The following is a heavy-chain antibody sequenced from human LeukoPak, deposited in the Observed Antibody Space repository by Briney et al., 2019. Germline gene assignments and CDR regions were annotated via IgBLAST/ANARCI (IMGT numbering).Heavy chain of an antibody. CDR1: GFTFSSYS. D-gene: IGHD1-26*01. Sequence: SGGSLRLSCAASGFTFSSYSMNWVRQAPGKGLEWVSSISSSSSYIYYADSVKGRFTISRDNAKNSLYLQMNSLRAEDTAVYYCARDRGIVGATIWLDPWGQGTLVTVSS. V-gene: IGHV3-21*01. J-gene: IGHJ5*02. CDR2: ISSSSSYI. CDR3: ARDRGIVGATIWLDP.